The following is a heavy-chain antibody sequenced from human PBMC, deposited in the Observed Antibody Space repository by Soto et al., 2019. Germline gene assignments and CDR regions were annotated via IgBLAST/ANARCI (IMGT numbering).Heavy chain of an antibody. D-gene: IGHD2-15*01. V-gene: IGHV4-30-2*01. CDR2: IYSGTT. Sequence: PSETLSLTCAVSGGSIISGGYSWSWIRQPPGKGLEWIGYIYSGTTHYNPSLESRVTIAMDRSKNQVSLSLKSVTAADTAVYYCAREDSGAFFDFWGQGTLVT. CDR1: GGSIISGGYS. J-gene: IGHJ4*02. CDR3: AREDSGAFFDF.